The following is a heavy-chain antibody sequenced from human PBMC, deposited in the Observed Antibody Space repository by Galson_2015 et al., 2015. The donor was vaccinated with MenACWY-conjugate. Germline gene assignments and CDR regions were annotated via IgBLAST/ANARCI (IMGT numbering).Heavy chain of an antibody. Sequence: SLRLSCAASGFTFNNYWMSWVRQAPGKGLEWVANINQGGGDKYYVDSVKGRFTISRDNSKNSLHLEMNSLRAEDTAVYYCARDHPSTYGIAWDLFELWGQGTLVTVS. D-gene: IGHD3/OR15-3a*01. CDR3: ARDHPSTYGIAWDLFEL. J-gene: IGHJ4*02. CDR2: INQGGGDK. CDR1: GFTFNNYW. V-gene: IGHV3-7*03.